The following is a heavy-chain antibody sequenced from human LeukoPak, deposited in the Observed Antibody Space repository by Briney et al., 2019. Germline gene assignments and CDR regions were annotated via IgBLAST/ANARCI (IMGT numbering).Heavy chain of an antibody. V-gene: IGHV3-21*01. J-gene: IGHJ4*02. Sequence: GRSLRLSCAASGFTFSSYSMNWVRQAPGKGLEWVSSISSSSSYIYYADSVKGRFTISRDNAKNSLYLQMNSLRAEDTAVYYCARADTAMVFDYWGQGTLVTVSS. D-gene: IGHD5-18*01. CDR1: GFTFSSYS. CDR3: ARADTAMVFDY. CDR2: ISSSSSYI.